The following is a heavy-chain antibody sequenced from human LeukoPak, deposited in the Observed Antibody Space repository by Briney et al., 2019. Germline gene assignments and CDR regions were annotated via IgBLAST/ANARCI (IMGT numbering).Heavy chain of an antibody. D-gene: IGHD3-3*01. CDR1: GFTFSSYD. V-gene: IGHV3-30*02. CDR3: AKDRDYDFWSGGFDP. Sequence: GGSLRLSCAASGFTFSSYDMHWVRQAPGKGLEWVAFIRYDGSNKYYADSVKGRFTISRDNSKNTLYLQMNSLRAEDTAVYYCAKDRDYDFWSGGFDPWGQGTLVTVSS. J-gene: IGHJ5*02. CDR2: IRYDGSNK.